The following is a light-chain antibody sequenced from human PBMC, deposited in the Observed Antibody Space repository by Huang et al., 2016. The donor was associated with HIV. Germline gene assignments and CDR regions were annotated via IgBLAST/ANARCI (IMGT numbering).Light chain of an antibody. CDR1: QSVSSSY. J-gene: IGKJ1*01. CDR3: QQYDSSPWT. V-gene: IGKV3-20*01. CDR2: GAS. Sequence: EIVLTQSPGTLSLSPGERATLSCRASQSVSSSYLAWYQQKPGQAPRLLFYGASSSATGIPDRFSGSGSGTDFTLTISRLEPEDFAVYYCQQYDSSPWTFGQGTKVEIK.